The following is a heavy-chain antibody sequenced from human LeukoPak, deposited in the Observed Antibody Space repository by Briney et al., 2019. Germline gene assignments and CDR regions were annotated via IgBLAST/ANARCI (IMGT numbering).Heavy chain of an antibody. J-gene: IGHJ5*02. D-gene: IGHD3-10*01. Sequence: GGSLRLSCAASGFTFSSYGMHWVRQAPGKGLEWVAVISYDGSNKYYADSVKGRFTISRDNSKNTLYLQMNSLRAEDTAVYYCAKSGPITMDWFDPWGQGTLVTVSS. V-gene: IGHV3-30*18. CDR1: GFTFSSYG. CDR3: AKSGPITMDWFDP. CDR2: ISYDGSNK.